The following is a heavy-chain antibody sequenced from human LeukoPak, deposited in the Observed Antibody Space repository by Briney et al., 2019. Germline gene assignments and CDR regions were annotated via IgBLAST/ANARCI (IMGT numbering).Heavy chain of an antibody. Sequence: GASVKVSCKASGGTFSSYAISWVRQAPGQGLEWIGRIIPILGIANYAQKFQGRVTITADKSTSTAYMELSSLRSEDTAVYYCARDGNYYDSSGYYNYWGQGTLVTVSS. CDR1: GGTFSSYA. V-gene: IGHV1-69*04. CDR2: IIPILGIA. CDR3: ARDGNYYDSSGYYNY. D-gene: IGHD3-22*01. J-gene: IGHJ4*02.